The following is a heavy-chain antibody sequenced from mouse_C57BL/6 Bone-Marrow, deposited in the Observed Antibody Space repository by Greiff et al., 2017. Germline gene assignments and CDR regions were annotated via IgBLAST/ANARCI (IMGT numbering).Heavy chain of an antibody. CDR3: ATNLRYDYGSRAWFAY. V-gene: IGHV1-22*01. CDR1: GYTFTDYN. J-gene: IGHJ3*01. CDR2: INPTHGGT. D-gene: IGHD1-1*01. Sequence: LVKPGASVKMSCKASGYTFTDYNMHWVKQSHGTSLEWIGYINPTHGGTSYNQKFKGKATLTVNKSSSTAYMGLRSLTSEDAAVYYWATNLRYDYGSRAWFAYWGQGTLGTVAA.